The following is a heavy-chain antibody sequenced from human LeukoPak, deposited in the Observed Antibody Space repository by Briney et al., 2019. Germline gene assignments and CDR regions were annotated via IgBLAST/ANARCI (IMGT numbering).Heavy chain of an antibody. CDR2: IYTSGST. CDR1: GGSFSGYY. J-gene: IGHJ6*02. CDR3: ARWIAAAGRRYYYYGMDV. D-gene: IGHD6-13*01. Sequence: SETLSLTCAVYGGSFSGYYWSWIRQPAGKGLEWIGRIYTSGSTNYNPSLKSRVTMSVDTSKNQFSLKLSSVTAADTAVYYCARWIAAAGRRYYYYGMDVWGQGTTVTVSS. V-gene: IGHV4-59*10.